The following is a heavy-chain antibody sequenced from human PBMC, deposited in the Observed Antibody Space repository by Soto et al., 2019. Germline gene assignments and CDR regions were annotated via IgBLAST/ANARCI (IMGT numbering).Heavy chain of an antibody. CDR2: MYHSGST. D-gene: IGHD3-10*01. J-gene: IGHJ5*02. CDR1: GGSISSGGYS. Sequence: SETLSLTCAVSGGSISSGGYSWSWIRQPPGKGLEWIGYMYHSGSTYYNPSLKSRVTISIDRSKNQFSLKLSSVTAADTAVYYCARARITMVRGVGNWFDPWGQGTLVTVSS. V-gene: IGHV4-30-2*01. CDR3: ARARITMVRGVGNWFDP.